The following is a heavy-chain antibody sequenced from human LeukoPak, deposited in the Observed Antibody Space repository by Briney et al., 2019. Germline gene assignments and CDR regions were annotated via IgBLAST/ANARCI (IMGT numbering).Heavy chain of an antibody. J-gene: IGHJ6*02. CDR1: GLPFSNAW. CDR2: IKSKTDTGTT. CDR3: TTARLLSGMDV. V-gene: IGHV3-15*01. D-gene: IGHD3-10*01. Sequence: GGSLRLTCAASGLPFSNAWMTWVRQAPGKGLECVGRIKSKTDTGTTDYAAPVKGRFTISRDDSKHTLYLQMTSLKTEDTAIYYCTTARLLSGMDVWGQGTTVTVSS.